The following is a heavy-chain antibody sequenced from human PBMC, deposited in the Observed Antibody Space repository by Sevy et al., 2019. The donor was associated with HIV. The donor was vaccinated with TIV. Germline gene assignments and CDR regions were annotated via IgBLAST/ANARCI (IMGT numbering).Heavy chain of an antibody. J-gene: IGHJ6*02. CDR3: ARDFEYSSSFYYYGMDV. D-gene: IGHD6-6*01. CDR2: ISYDGSNK. CDR1: GFTFSSYA. Sequence: GGSLRLSCAASGFTFSSYAMHWVRQAPGNGLEWVAVISYDGSNKYYADSVKGRFTISRDNSKNTLYLQMNSLRAEDTAVYYCARDFEYSSSFYYYGMDVWGQGTPVTVSS. V-gene: IGHV3-30-3*01.